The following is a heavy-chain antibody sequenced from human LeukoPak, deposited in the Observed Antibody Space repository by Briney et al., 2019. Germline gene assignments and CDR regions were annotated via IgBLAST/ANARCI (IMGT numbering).Heavy chain of an antibody. D-gene: IGHD5-24*01. J-gene: IGHJ6*02. CDR1: GFTVSSNY. V-gene: IGHV3-66*01. Sequence: GGSLRLSCAASGFTVSSNYMSWVRQAPGKGLEWVSLIYSGGSTYYVDSVKGRFSISRDNSKNTLYLQMNSLRAEDTAVYYCASRDKGYYYGMDVWGQGTTVTVSS. CDR2: IYSGGST. CDR3: ASRDKGYYYGMDV.